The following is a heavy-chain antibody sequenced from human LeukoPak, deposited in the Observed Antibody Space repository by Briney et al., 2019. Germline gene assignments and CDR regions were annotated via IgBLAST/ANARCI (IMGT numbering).Heavy chain of an antibody. J-gene: IGHJ6*04. D-gene: IGHD4-11*01. CDR2: ISGSGGGT. V-gene: IGHV3-23*01. CDR3: AFSPCNPVTTDAEHV. CDR1: GFTISACD. Sequence: PGGSLRLSCVASGFTISACDRTCVLQAPGKGLEWVSGISGSGGGTYYADSVKGRFNISRDNSRNTVSLQMNSLRAEDTAVYYCAFSPCNPVTTDAEHVWGKGTTVTVSS.